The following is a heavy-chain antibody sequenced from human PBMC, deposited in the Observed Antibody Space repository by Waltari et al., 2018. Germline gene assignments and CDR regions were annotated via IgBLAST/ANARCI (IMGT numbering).Heavy chain of an antibody. V-gene: IGHV4-34*01. CDR3: ARGRVFDY. CDR1: GGSFSGYY. CDR2: INHSGST. Sequence: QVQLQQWGAGLLKPSETLSLTCAVYGGSFSGYYWSWIRQPPGKGLEWIGEINHSGSTNYNPSLKSRVTISVDTSKNQFSLKLSSVTAADTAVYYCARGRVFDYWGQGTPVTVSS. J-gene: IGHJ4*02.